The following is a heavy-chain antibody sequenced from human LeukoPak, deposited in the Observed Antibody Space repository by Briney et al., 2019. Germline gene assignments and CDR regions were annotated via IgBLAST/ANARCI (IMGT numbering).Heavy chain of an antibody. CDR2: IYYSGST. Sequence: SETLSLTCTVSGGSISSYYWSWIRQPPGKGLEWIGYIYYSGSTNYNPSLKSRVTISVDTSKNQFSLKLSSVTAADTAVYYCARVAYPYDLWSGYYPYFDYWGQGTLVTVSS. D-gene: IGHD3-3*01. CDR1: GGSISSYY. J-gene: IGHJ4*02. V-gene: IGHV4-59*01. CDR3: ARVAYPYDLWSGYYPYFDY.